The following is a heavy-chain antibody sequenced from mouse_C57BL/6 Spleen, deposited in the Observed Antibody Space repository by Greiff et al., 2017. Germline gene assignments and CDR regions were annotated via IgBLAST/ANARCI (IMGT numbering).Heavy chain of an antibody. CDR1: GFTFSNYW. V-gene: IGHV6-3*01. D-gene: IGHD4-1*01. Sequence: DVHLVESGGGLVQPGGSMKLSCVASGFTFSNYWMNWVRQSPEKGLEWVAQIRLKSDNYATHYAESVKGRFTISRDDSKSSVYLQMNNLRAEDTGIYYCSLTGPYYWGQGTTLTVSS. CDR2: IRLKSDNYAT. J-gene: IGHJ2*01. CDR3: SLTGPYY.